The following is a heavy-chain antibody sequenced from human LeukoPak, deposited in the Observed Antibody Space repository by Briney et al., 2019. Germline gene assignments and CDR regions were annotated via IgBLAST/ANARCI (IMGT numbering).Heavy chain of an antibody. CDR3: AKDSEYSSSWYYFDY. D-gene: IGHD6-13*01. CDR1: GFTFSSYG. J-gene: IGHJ4*02. CDR2: ISYDGSNK. V-gene: IGHV3-30*18. Sequence: GGSLRLSCAASGFTFSSYGMHWVRQAPGKGLEWVAVISYDGSNKYYADSVKGRFTISRDNSKNTLYLQMNSLRAEDTAVYYCAKDSEYSSSWYYFDYWGQGTLVTVSS.